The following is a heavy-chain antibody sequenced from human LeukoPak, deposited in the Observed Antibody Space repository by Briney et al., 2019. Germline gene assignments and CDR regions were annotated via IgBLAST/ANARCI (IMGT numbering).Heavy chain of an antibody. J-gene: IGHJ4*02. V-gene: IGHV3-30*02. D-gene: IGHD3-10*01. CDR2: IRYDGSNK. CDR3: AKVAKYYYGPETYYFFEQ. CDR1: GFTFSSYG. Sequence: GGSLRLSCAASGFTFSSYGMHWVRQAPGKGLEWVTFIRYDGSNKYYADSVKGRFTISRDNSKNTLYLQMNSLRVEDTAVYYCAKVAKYYYGPETYYFFEQWGQGTPVTASS.